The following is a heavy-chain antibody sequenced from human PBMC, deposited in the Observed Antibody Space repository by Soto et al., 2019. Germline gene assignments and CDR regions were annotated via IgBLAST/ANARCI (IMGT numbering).Heavy chain of an antibody. CDR2: MNPNSGNT. D-gene: IGHD4-17*01. CDR1: GYTFTSYD. J-gene: IGHJ3*02. V-gene: IGHV1-8*01. Sequence: GPVKVSCKASGYTFTSYDINWVRQATGQGLEWMGWMNPNSGNTGYAQKFQGRVTMTRNTSISTAYMELSSLRSEDTAVYYCARVATVTDAFDIWGQGTMVTVSS. CDR3: ARVATVTDAFDI.